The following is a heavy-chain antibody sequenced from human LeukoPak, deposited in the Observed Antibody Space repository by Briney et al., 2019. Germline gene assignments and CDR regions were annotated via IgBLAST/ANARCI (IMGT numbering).Heavy chain of an antibody. D-gene: IGHD1-26*01. CDR1: GGSISSYY. CDR2: INHSGST. CDR3: ARDPVGGSTIFDY. V-gene: IGHV4-34*01. Sequence: SETLSLTCTVSGGSISSYYWSWIRQPPGKGLEWIGEINHSGSTNYNPSLKSRVTISVDTSKNQFSLKLSSVTAADTAVYYCARDPVGGSTIFDYWGQGTLVTVSS. J-gene: IGHJ4*02.